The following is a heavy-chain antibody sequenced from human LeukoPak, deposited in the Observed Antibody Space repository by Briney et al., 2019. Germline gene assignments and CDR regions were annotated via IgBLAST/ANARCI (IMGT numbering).Heavy chain of an antibody. J-gene: IGHJ4*02. CDR3: ARDLGYFDIDY. V-gene: IGHV4-59*01. Sequence: PETLSLTCTVSGGSISSYYWSWIRQPPGKGLEWIGYIYCSGSTNYNPSLKSRVTISVDTSKNQFSLKLSSVTAADTAVYYCARDLGYFDIDYWGQGILVTVSS. D-gene: IGHD3-9*01. CDR2: IYCSGST. CDR1: GGSISSYY.